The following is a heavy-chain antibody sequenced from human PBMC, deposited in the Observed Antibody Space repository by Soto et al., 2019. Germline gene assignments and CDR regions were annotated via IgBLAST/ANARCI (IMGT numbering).Heavy chain of an antibody. CDR1: GYTFTSYA. CDR2: INAGNGNT. CDR3: ARALVRAMVTAISLGY. V-gene: IGHV1-3*01. D-gene: IGHD2-21*02. J-gene: IGHJ4*02. Sequence: PRASVKVSCKASGYTFTSYAMHWVRQAPGQRLEWMGWINAGNGNTKYSQKFQGRVTITRDTSASTAYMELSSLRSEDTAVYYCARALVRAMVTAISLGYWGQGTLVTVSS.